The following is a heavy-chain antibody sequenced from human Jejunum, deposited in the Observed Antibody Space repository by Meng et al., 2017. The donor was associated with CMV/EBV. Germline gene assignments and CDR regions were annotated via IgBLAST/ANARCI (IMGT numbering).Heavy chain of an antibody. D-gene: IGHD2-8*01. CDR2: IYSNGIDT. CDR1: FSAYP. CDR3: AKYAKGVRSGNIYAMDV. J-gene: IGHJ6*01. Sequence: FSAYPLSWVRQAPGKGLEWVSMIYSNGIDTYYADSVKGRFITSRDNSKNMLYLQINSLRAEDTAVYYCAKYAKGVRSGNIYAMDVWGQGTTVTVSS. V-gene: IGHV3-23*03.